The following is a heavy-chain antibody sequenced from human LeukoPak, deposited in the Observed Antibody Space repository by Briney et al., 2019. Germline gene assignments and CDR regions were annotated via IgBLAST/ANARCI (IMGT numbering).Heavy chain of an antibody. CDR3: ARDHTGGWYRTDY. D-gene: IGHD6-19*01. J-gene: IGHJ4*02. CDR1: GFTFSSYG. CDR2: INSDGSST. Sequence: GGSLRLSCAASGFTFSSYGMHWVRQAPGKGLMWVSRINSDGSSTNYADSVKGRFTISRDNAKNSLYLQMNSLRAEDTAVYYCARDHTGGWYRTDYWGQGTLVTVSS. V-gene: IGHV3-74*01.